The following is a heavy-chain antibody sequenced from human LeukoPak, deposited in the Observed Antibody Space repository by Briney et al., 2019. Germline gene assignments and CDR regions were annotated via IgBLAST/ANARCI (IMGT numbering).Heavy chain of an antibody. CDR3: AKSKFPYDTNGWHGYFDF. Sequence: PGGSLRLSCAASGFTFSSYAMSWVRQAPGKGLEWVSSISGSGGSTYYADSVKGRFTISRDNSKNTLSLQVNSLRADDTAVYYCAKSKFPYDTNGWHGYFDFWGQGTLVTVSS. J-gene: IGHJ4*02. CDR2: ISGSGGST. CDR1: GFTFSSYA. V-gene: IGHV3-23*01. D-gene: IGHD3-22*01.